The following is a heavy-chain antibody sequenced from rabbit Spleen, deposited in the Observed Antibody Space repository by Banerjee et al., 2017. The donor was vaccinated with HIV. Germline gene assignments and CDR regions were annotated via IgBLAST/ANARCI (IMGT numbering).Heavy chain of an antibody. D-gene: IGHD6-1*01. Sequence: QSLEESGGGLVTPGGTLTLTCKASGIDFIIYYYMCWVRQAPGKGLEWIACIYSGSSGSAYYATWAKGRFSLSKTSSTTVTLQMTSLTAADTATYFCARAPYTYDDAAYTYTKEGFNLWGPGTLVTVS. CDR1: GIDFIIYYY. CDR2: IYSGSSGSA. CDR3: ARAPYTYDDAAYTYTKEGFNL. V-gene: IGHV1S40*01. J-gene: IGHJ4*01.